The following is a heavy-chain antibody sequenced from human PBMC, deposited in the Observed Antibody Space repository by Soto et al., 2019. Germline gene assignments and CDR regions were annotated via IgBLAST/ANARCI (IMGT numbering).Heavy chain of an antibody. CDR3: AKWDGYGDS. CDR1: GFTFSDYY. CDR2: ISSSGSTI. V-gene: IGHV3-11*01. Sequence: GGSLRLSCAASGFTFSDYYMSWIRQAPGKGLEWVSYISSSGSTIYYADSVKGRFTISSDTSKNVVYLQMNSLRADDTAVYFCAKWDGYGDSWGQGTLVTVSS. D-gene: IGHD5-12*01. J-gene: IGHJ5*01.